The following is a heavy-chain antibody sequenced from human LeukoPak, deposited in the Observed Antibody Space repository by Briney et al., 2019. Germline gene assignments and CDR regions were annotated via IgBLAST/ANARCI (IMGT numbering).Heavy chain of an antibody. Sequence: PGGSLRLSCAASGFTFSSYGMHWVRQAPGKGLEWVSAISGSGGSTYYADSVKSRFTISRDNSKNTLYLQMNSLRAEDTAVYYGAATVDTAMVEKDCWGQGTLVTVSS. CDR3: AATVDTAMVEKDC. D-gene: IGHD5-18*01. V-gene: IGHV3-23*01. J-gene: IGHJ4*02. CDR1: GFTFSSYG. CDR2: ISGSGGST.